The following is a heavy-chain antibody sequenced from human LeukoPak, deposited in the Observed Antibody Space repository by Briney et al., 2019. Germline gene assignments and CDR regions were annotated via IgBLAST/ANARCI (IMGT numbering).Heavy chain of an antibody. J-gene: IGHJ6*03. V-gene: IGHV4-59*01. CDR1: GGSISSYY. CDR3: ARERVTVVSRGRGSSEYHYYMDV. Sequence: SETLSLTCTVSGGSISSYYWSWIRQPPGEGLEWIGFSHYSGSTNYNPSLKSRVTMSVDTSKNQFSLKLTSVTAADTAVYYCARERVTVVSRGRGSSEYHYYMDVWGKGTTVTVSS. D-gene: IGHD2-21*02. CDR2: SHYSGST.